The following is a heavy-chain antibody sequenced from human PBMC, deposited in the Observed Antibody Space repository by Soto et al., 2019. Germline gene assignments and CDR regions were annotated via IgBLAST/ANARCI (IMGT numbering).Heavy chain of an antibody. D-gene: IGHD3-10*01. CDR2: VNPSGGPT. J-gene: IGHJ4*02. V-gene: IGHV1-46*01. Sequence: QVRLVQSGAEVKKPGDSVSVSCKAPEYTFANHFIHWVRQAPGQGLEWMGIVNPSGGPTRYTQKFKGRFTMTRDTSTSTVYMVLSSLTSADTAVYYCAREGSYYFDSRIDYWGQGTLVTVSS. CDR1: EYTFANHF. CDR3: AREGSYYFDSRIDY.